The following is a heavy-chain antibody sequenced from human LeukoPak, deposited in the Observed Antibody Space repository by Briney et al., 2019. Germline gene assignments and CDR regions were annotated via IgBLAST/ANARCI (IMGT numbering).Heavy chain of an antibody. Sequence: GGSLRLFCAASGFTFSDYYMSWIRQAPGKGLEWVSYLSNSGSTIYYEDSVKGRFTISRDNAKNSLYLQMNSLRAEDTAVYYCARTQGKIWFDPWGQGTLVTVSS. CDR1: GFTFSDYY. J-gene: IGHJ5*02. CDR2: LSNSGSTI. CDR3: ARTQGKIWFDP. V-gene: IGHV3-11*01.